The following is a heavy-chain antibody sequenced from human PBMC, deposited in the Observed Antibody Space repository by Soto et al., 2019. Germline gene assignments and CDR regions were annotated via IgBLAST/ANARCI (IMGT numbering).Heavy chain of an antibody. V-gene: IGHV1-18*04. J-gene: IGHJ4*02. CDR3: ARDPIGYCSSTSCPYDY. D-gene: IGHD2-2*01. CDR1: HYTFTTYT. Sequence: GASVKVSCKASHYTFTTYTITWVRQAPGQGLEWVGWIGPNSGNTNFAQKFQGRLSLTIDTSTSTAYMELRSLRSDDTAVYYCARDPIGYCSSTSCPYDYWGQGTLVTVSS. CDR2: IGPNSGNT.